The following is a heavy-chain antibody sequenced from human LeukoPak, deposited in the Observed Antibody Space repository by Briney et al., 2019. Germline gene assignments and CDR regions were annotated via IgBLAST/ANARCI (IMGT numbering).Heavy chain of an antibody. Sequence: GASVKVSCKASGYTFSSYGISWVRQAPGQGLEWMGWISAYNGNTKYPQKLQGRDTITTDTSTNTADMELRSLRSDDTAVYYCASDMGYYYGSGDHFPSFDFWGHGTLVTVSS. CDR1: GYTFSSYG. V-gene: IGHV1-18*04. D-gene: IGHD3-10*01. J-gene: IGHJ4*01. CDR2: ISAYNGNT. CDR3: ASDMGYYYGSGDHFPSFDF.